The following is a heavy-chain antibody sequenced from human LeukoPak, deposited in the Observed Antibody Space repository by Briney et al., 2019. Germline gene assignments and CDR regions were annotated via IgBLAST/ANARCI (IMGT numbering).Heavy chain of an antibody. D-gene: IGHD2-21*01. J-gene: IGHJ6*02. Sequence: SETLSLTCAVYGGSFSGNYWRWIRHHQGNGLEWIGEIDHIGSTYYNPSLISRVTTSVDTSKNQFSLKLSSVTAADTAVYYCARVTGWGYYYYYYGMDVWGQGPTVTVSS. V-gene: IGHV4-34*01. CDR2: IDHIGST. CDR1: GGSFSGNY. CDR3: ARVTGWGYYYYYYGMDV.